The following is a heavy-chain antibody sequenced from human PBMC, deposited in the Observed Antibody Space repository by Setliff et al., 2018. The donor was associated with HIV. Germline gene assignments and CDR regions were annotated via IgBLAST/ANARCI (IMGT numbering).Heavy chain of an antibody. Sequence: SETLSLTCSVSGGSINKSYYYWGWIRQPPGKGLEWIGTSYYSGRTNYNPSLKSRVTISVDTSKNQFSLKLSSVTAADTAVYYCARLLPEQLVGVVSDYWGQGTLVTVSS. J-gene: IGHJ4*02. CDR2: SYYSGRT. CDR1: GGSINKSYYY. CDR3: ARLLPEQLVGVVSDY. V-gene: IGHV4-39*07. D-gene: IGHD6-6*01.